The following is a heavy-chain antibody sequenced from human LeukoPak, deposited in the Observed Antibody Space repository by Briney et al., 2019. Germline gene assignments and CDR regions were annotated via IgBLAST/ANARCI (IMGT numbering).Heavy chain of an antibody. Sequence: SETLSLTCTVSGVSISSYYWSWIRQPPGKGLEWVGYIYYSGSTNYNPSLKSRVTISVDTSKNQFSLKLSSVTAADTAVYYCARDGGGTGRPFDFWGQGTLVTVSS. V-gene: IGHV4-59*01. D-gene: IGHD1-26*01. CDR1: GVSISSYY. CDR2: IYYSGST. J-gene: IGHJ4*02. CDR3: ARDGGGTGRPFDF.